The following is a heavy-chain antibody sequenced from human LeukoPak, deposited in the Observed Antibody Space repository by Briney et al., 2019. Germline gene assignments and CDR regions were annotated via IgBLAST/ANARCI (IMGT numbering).Heavy chain of an antibody. D-gene: IGHD2-2*01. J-gene: IGHJ4*02. Sequence: PGGSLRLSCAASEFTVSSNYMSWVRQALGKGLEWVSSISGSDGSTYYADSVKGRSTISRDNSGNTLFLQMNSLSAEDTAIYYCAKSLLSSCCHYLDYCGQGTLVTASP. CDR3: AKSLLSSCCHYLDY. V-gene: IGHV3-23*01. CDR1: EFTVSSNY. CDR2: ISGSDGST.